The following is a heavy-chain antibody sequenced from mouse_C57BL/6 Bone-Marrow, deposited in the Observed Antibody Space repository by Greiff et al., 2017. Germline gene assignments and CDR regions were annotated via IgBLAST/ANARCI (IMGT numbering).Heavy chain of an antibody. CDR3: NHYYGSSYGAY. J-gene: IGHJ3*01. D-gene: IGHD1-1*01. V-gene: IGHV14-4*01. CDR2: IDPENGDT. Sequence: EVQLQQSGAELVRPGASVKLSCTASGFNIKDDYMHWVKQRPEQGLAWIGWIDPENGDTEYASKFQGKATITADTSSNTAYLPLSSLTSEDTAVYYCNHYYGSSYGAYWGQGTLVTVSA. CDR1: GFNIKDDY.